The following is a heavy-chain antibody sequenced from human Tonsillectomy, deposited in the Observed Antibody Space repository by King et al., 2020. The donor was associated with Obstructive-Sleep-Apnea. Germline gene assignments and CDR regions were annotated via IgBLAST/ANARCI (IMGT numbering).Heavy chain of an antibody. CDR3: ARGHYYDGLDV. V-gene: IGHV5-51*01. Sequence: QLVQSGAEVKKPGESLKISCQGSGYSFSRYWIAWVRQMPGKGLEWMGLVYPVDSHTKYSPSFQGQVTISADKSISPAYLQWSGLQASDTAMYFFARGHYYDGLDVWGQGTTVTVSS. CDR2: VYPVDSHT. CDR1: GYSFSRYW. J-gene: IGHJ6*02.